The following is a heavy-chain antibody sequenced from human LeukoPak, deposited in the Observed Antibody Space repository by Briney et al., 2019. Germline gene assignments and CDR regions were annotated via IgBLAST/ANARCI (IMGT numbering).Heavy chain of an antibody. CDR3: ATPLGASDAFDI. D-gene: IGHD1-26*01. CDR2: IIPIFGTA. CDR1: GGTFSSYA. V-gene: IGHV1-69*05. Sequence: GASVKVSCKASGGTFSSYAISWVLQAPGQGLEWMGRIIPIFGTANYAQKFQGRVTITTDESTSTAYMELSSLRSEDTAVYYCATPLGASDAFDIWGQGTMVTVS. J-gene: IGHJ3*02.